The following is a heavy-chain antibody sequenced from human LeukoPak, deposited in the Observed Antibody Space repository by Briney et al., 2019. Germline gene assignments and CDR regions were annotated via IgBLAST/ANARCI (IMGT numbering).Heavy chain of an antibody. CDR2: IYYSGST. Sequence: PSETLSLTCTVSGGSISSSSYYWGWIRQPPGKGLEWIGYIYYSGSTNYNPSLKSRVTISVDTSKNQFSLKLSSVTAADTAVYYCARLGYVWGSYRSAPYYFDYWGQGTLVTVSS. V-gene: IGHV4-61*05. J-gene: IGHJ4*02. CDR1: GGSISSSSYY. CDR3: ARLGYVWGSYRSAPYYFDY. D-gene: IGHD3-16*02.